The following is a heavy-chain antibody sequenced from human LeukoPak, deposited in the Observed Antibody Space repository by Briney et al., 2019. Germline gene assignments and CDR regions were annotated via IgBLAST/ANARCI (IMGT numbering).Heavy chain of an antibody. CDR2: IYYSGST. J-gene: IGHJ6*02. D-gene: IGHD5-18*01. CDR1: CGSISSSSYY. V-gene: IGHV4-39*01. Sequence: KPSETLSLTCTVSCGSISSSSYYWGWIRQPPGKGLEWIGSIYYSGSTYYNPSLKSRVTISVDTSKNQFSLKLSSVTAADTAVYYCASQYSYGVGLYGMDVWGQGTTVTVSS. CDR3: ASQYSYGVGLYGMDV.